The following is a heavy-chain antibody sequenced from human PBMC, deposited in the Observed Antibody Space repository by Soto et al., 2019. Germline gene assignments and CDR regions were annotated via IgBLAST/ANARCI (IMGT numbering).Heavy chain of an antibody. V-gene: IGHV3-9*01. CDR1: GFKVDDYA. Sequence: EVQLVESGGGLVQPGGSLRLSCAASGFKVDDYAMHWVRQAPGKGLEWVSGISWKSGDINYADSVKGRFTISRDNAKNSLFLQMNNLSADDTALYYCVKEKVPTFLHAFDIWGQGTMVSVSS. CDR2: ISWKSGDI. CDR3: VKEKVPTFLHAFDI. J-gene: IGHJ3*02. D-gene: IGHD3-16*01.